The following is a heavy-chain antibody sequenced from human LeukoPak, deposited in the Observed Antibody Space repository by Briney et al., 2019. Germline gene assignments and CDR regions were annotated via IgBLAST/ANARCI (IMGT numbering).Heavy chain of an antibody. CDR3: AKISMGATETSDS. D-gene: IGHD1-26*01. CDR2: SRNKANSYST. V-gene: IGHV3-72*01. CDR1: GFTFSDHY. J-gene: IGHJ5*01. Sequence: GGSLRLSCAASGFTFSDHYMDWVRQAPGKGLEWVGRSRNKANSYSTEYAASVKGRFTISRDDSKNSLYLQMNSLKTEDTTVYYCAKISMGATETSDSWGQGTLVTVSS.